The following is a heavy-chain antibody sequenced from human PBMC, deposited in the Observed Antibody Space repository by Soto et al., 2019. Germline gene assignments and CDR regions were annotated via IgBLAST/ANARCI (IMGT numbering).Heavy chain of an antibody. V-gene: IGHV1-18*01. CDR2: ISGYNGNT. J-gene: IGHJ6*03. D-gene: IGHD3-3*01. CDR1: GYTFTSYG. CDR3: ARDRDFWSCSYYYYMDV. Sequence: QVQLVQSGAEVKKPGASVQVSCKASGYTFTSYGISWGRQAPGQGREWMGWISGYNGNTNYAQKLQGRVTMTTDTSTSTGYRELRSLRSDDTAVYYCARDRDFWSCSYYYYMDVWGKGTTVTVSS.